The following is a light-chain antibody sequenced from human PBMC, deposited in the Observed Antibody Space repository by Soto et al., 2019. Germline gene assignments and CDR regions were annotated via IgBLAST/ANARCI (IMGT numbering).Light chain of an antibody. Sequence: EIVFTQSPSTLSLSPGERATLSCRASQSVSSYLAWYQQKPGQAPRLLIYDASNRATGIPARFSGSGSGTDFTLTISRLEPEDFAVYYCQQYGRSLITFGQGTRLE. V-gene: IGKV3-11*01. CDR2: DAS. CDR3: QQYGRSLIT. J-gene: IGKJ5*01. CDR1: QSVSSY.